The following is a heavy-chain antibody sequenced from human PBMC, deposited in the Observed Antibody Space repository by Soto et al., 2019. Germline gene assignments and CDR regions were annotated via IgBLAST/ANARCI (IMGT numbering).Heavy chain of an antibody. CDR2: INAANGNT. V-gene: IGHV1-3*01. CDR3: ARFIGGAYGMDV. Sequence: ASVKVSCKASGYTFTSHTMHWVRQAPGQRLEWMGWINAANGNTKYSQKFQGRVNITRDTSASTAHMELSSLRSEDTAVYYCARFIGGAYGMDVWGQGTTVTVSS. D-gene: IGHD2-15*01. CDR1: GYTFTSHT. J-gene: IGHJ6*02.